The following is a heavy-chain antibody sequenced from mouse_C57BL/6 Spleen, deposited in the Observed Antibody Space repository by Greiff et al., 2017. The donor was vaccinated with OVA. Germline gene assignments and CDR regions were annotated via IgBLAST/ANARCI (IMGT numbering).Heavy chain of an antibody. V-gene: IGHV1-82*01. CDR2: IYPGDRDT. CDR3: ARWYYDGYFYAMDY. Sequence: VQLQQSGPELVKPGASVKISCKASGYAFSSSWMNWVKQRPGKGLEWIGRIYPGDRDTNYNGKFKGKATLTADKSSSTAYMQLSSLTSEDSAVYFCARWYYDGYFYAMDYWGQGTSVTVSS. J-gene: IGHJ4*01. D-gene: IGHD2-3*01. CDR1: GYAFSSSW.